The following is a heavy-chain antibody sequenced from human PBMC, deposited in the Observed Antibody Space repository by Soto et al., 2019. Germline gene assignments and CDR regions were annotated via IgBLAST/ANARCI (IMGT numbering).Heavy chain of an antibody. J-gene: IGHJ4*02. CDR1: GFTFSDHY. D-gene: IGHD3-22*01. V-gene: IGHV3-72*01. Sequence: EVQLVESGGGLVQPGGSLRLSCAASGFTFSDHYMDWVRQAPGKGLEWVGRTRNKANSYTTEYAASVKGRFTISRDDSKNSRYLQMNSLKTEDTAVYYCARGRRYYYDSSGYPYFDYWGQGTLVTVSS. CDR2: TRNKANSYTT. CDR3: ARGRRYYYDSSGYPYFDY.